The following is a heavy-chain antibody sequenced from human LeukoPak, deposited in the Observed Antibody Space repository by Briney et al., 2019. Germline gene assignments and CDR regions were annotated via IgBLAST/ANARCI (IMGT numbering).Heavy chain of an antibody. CDR2: IFQGGGEI. J-gene: IGHJ4*02. CDR3: ATYRQVMLPFES. Sequence: GGSLRLSCAASGFTFSDFAMIWVRQPPGKGLEWVSSIFQGGGEIHYADSVRGRFTISRDNSRSTLFLQMNSLRAEDTAIYYCATYRQVMLPFESWGQGTLVTVSS. CDR1: GFTFSDFA. D-gene: IGHD5-18*01. V-gene: IGHV3-23*01.